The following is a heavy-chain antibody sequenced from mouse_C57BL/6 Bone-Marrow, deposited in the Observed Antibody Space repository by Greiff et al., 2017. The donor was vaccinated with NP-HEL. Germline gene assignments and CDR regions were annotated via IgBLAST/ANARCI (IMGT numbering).Heavy chain of an antibody. D-gene: IGHD1-1*01. CDR2: IYPGDGDT. CDR1: GYAFSSYW. J-gene: IGHJ4*01. Sequence: VQLQQSGAELVKPGASVKISCKASGYAFSSYWMNWVKQRPGKGLEWIGQIYPGDGDTNYNGKFKGKATLTADKSSSTAYMQLSSLTSEDSAVYFCARNYGSSYVKYYAMDYWGQGTSVTVSS. CDR3: ARNYGSSYVKYYAMDY. V-gene: IGHV1-80*01.